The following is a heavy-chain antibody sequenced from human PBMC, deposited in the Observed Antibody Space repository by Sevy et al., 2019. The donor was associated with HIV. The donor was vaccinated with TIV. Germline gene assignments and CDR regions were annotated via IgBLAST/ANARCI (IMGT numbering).Heavy chain of an antibody. D-gene: IGHD3-22*01. CDR2: ISAYSGNT. V-gene: IGHV1-18*01. J-gene: IGHJ5*02. CDR3: VRESHAYYYDSSHWFDP. Sequence: KAGPSVKVSCKASGYTFIMYGISWVRQAPGQGLEWMGWISAYSGNTNYAQKFQGRVTMSTDTSTSTAYMELRSLGSDDKVVKYCVRESHAYYYDSSHWFDPWSQGTLVTVSS. CDR1: GYTFIMYG.